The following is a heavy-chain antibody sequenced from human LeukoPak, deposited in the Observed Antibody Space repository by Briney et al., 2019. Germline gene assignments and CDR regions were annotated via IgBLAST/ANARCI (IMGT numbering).Heavy chain of an antibody. CDR1: GGSISSYY. Sequence: SETLSLTCTVSGGSISSYYWNWIRQPPGKGLEWIGYIYYSGRTNYNPSLKSRVTISVDASKNQFSLKLSSVTAADTAVYYCAGRRLYYYDSSGYYPFDYWGQGTLVTVSS. CDR3: AGRRLYYYDSSGYYPFDY. D-gene: IGHD3-22*01. J-gene: IGHJ4*02. CDR2: IYYSGRT. V-gene: IGHV4-59*01.